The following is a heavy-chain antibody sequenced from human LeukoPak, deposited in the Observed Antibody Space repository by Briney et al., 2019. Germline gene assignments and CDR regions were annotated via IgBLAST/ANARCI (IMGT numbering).Heavy chain of an antibody. Sequence: SQTLSLTCAISGDSVSSNSAAWNWIRQSPSRGLEWLGRTYYRSKWYNDYAVSVKSRITINPDTSKNQFSLQLNSVTPEDTAVYYCARERLGRLLWFGELLSHVSSFDPWGQGTLVTVSS. V-gene: IGHV6-1*01. CDR2: TYYRSKWYN. CDR1: GDSVSSNSAA. J-gene: IGHJ5*02. D-gene: IGHD3-10*01. CDR3: ARERLGRLLWFGELLSHVSSFDP.